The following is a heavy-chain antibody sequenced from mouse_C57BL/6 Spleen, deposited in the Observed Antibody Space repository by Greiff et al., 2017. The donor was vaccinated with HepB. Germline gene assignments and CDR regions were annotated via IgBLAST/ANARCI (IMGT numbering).Heavy chain of an antibody. J-gene: IGHJ1*03. CDR2: ISSGGDYI. CDR1: GFTFSSYA. CDR3: TRDYDYDGWYFDV. Sequence: DVMLVESGEGLVKPGGSLKLSCAASGFTFSSYAMSWVRQTPEKRLEWVAYISSGGDYIYYADTVKGRFTISRDNARNTLYLQMSSLKSEDTAMYYCTRDYDYDGWYFDVWGTGTTVTVSS. V-gene: IGHV5-9-1*02. D-gene: IGHD2-4*01.